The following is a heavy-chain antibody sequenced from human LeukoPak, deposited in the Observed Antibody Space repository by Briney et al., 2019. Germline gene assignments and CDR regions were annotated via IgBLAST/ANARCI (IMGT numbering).Heavy chain of an antibody. CDR2: ISSDGNII. J-gene: IGHJ4*02. CDR1: GFTFSISE. Sequence: GSLRLSCAVSGFTFSISEMNWVRQAPGKGLEWVSYISSDGNIIYYADSVKGRFTIPGDNARNSLYLQMNSLRAEDTAVYYCARDMVYWGQGTPVTVSS. D-gene: IGHD2-8*01. V-gene: IGHV3-48*03. CDR3: ARDMVY.